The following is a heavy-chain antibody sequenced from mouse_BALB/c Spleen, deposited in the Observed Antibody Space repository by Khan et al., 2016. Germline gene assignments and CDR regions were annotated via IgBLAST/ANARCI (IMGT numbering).Heavy chain of an antibody. J-gene: IGHJ4*01. Sequence: LVKTGASVKISCKASGYSFTGYYIHWVQQSHGKGLEWIGYISCYNGATNYNQKFRGKATFTVDTSSSTAYMQFNSLTSEDSAVSYDARGDYDGYYAMDYWGQGTSVTGSS. D-gene: IGHD2-4*01. CDR3: ARGDYDGYYAMDY. CDR1: GYSFTGYY. CDR2: ISCYNGAT. V-gene: IGHV1S34*01.